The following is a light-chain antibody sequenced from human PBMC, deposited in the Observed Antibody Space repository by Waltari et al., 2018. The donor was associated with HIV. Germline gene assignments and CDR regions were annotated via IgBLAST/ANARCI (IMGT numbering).Light chain of an antibody. Sequence: EFVLTQSPGTLSLSQGERATLSCRASQSVSSSYLAWYQQRPGQAPRLLIYGASSRAAGIPDRFTGSGSGTDFTLTISRLEPEDFAVYYCQHFDTSLPKYTFGQGTKLEIK. J-gene: IGKJ2*01. V-gene: IGKV3-20*01. CDR3: QHFDTSLPKYT. CDR2: GAS. CDR1: QSVSSSY.